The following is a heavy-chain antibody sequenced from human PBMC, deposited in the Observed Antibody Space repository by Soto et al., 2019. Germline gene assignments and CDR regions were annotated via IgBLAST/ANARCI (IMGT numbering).Heavy chain of an antibody. J-gene: IGHJ4*01. CDR2: LYYRGAT. CDR1: GGSIKNTNYH. D-gene: IGHD6-19*01. V-gene: IGHV4-39*01. CDR3: FGVMAGILDY. Sequence: SETLSLTCSVSGGSIKNTNYHWGWIRQPPGKGLEWIGTLYYRGATDYNPSLKTRVTISVDTSKNLLSLNLSSVTAADTAVYYCFGVMAGILDYWGQGTLVTVSS.